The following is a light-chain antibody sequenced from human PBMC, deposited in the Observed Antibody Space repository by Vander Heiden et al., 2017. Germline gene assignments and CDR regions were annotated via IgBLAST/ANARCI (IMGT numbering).Light chain of an antibody. Sequence: QSVLTQPPSASGTPGPRVTITCSGSSSNIGSNSVNWYQQVPGTAPRLLIYNSDQRPSGVPDRFSGSKSGTSGSLAISGLQSEDEADYHCAAWDDSLNAVVFGGGTKLTVL. CDR3: AAWDDSLNAVV. V-gene: IGLV1-44*01. CDR2: NSD. J-gene: IGLJ3*02. CDR1: SSNIGSNS.